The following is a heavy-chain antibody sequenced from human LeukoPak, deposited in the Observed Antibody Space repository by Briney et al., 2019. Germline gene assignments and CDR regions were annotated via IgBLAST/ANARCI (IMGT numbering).Heavy chain of an antibody. D-gene: IGHD3-10*01. J-gene: IGHJ6*03. CDR2: INHRGSA. CDR3: ARNNVSGRFGEFYYYMDV. V-gene: IGHV4-34*01. Sequence: PSETLSLTCAVYGGSFSGYYWNWIRQSPGKGLEWIGEINHRGSAHYNQSLKSRVTISLDTSNNQFSLKVTSVTAVDTAVYYCARNNVSGRFGEFYYYMDVWGKGTTVIVSS. CDR1: GGSFSGYY.